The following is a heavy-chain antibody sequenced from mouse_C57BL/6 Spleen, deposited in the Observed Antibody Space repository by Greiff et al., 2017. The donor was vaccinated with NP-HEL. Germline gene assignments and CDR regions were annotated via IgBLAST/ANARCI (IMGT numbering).Heavy chain of an antibody. J-gene: IGHJ3*01. CDR2: IDPETGGT. CDR3: TRNPAYYSNYEGFAY. CDR1: GYTFTDYE. D-gene: IGHD2-5*01. V-gene: IGHV1-15*01. Sequence: VQRVESGAELVRPGASVTLSCKASGYTFTDYEMHWVKQTPVHGLEWIGAIDPETGGTAYNQKFKGKAILTADKSSSTAYMELRSLTSEDSAVYYCTRNPAYYSNYEGFAYWGQGTLVTVSA.